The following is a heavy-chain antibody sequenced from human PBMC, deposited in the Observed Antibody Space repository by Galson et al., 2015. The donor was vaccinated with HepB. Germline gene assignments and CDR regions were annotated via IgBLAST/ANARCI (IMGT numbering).Heavy chain of an antibody. J-gene: IGHJ6*03. CDR3: AREYSTSSRFFYFMDV. Sequence: QSGAEVKKPGASVKVSCRASGYTFIGYYMHWVRQAPGQGLEWMGSINPNSGATNYAQKFQGWVTMTRDTSISTTYMELSRLRSDYTAVYYCAREYSTSSRFFYFMDVWGKGTTVTVSS. V-gene: IGHV1-2*04. CDR2: INPNSGAT. D-gene: IGHD6-6*01. CDR1: GYTFIGYY.